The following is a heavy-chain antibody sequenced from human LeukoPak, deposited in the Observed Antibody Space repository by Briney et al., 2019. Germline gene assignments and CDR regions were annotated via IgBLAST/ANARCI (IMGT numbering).Heavy chain of an antibody. CDR1: GGSISSYY. V-gene: IGHV4-59*12. Sequence: SETLSLTCTVSGGSISSYYWSWIRQPPGKGLEWIGYIYHSGSTYYNPSLKSRVTISVDRSKNQFSLKLSSVTAADTAVYYCARGIAAAGTHRDPWGQGTLVTVSS. D-gene: IGHD6-13*01. CDR3: ARGIAAAGTHRDP. CDR2: IYHSGST. J-gene: IGHJ5*02.